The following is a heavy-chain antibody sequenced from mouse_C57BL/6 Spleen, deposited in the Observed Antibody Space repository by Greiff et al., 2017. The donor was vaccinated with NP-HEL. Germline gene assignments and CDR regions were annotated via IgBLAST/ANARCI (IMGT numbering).Heavy chain of an antibody. Sequence: QVHVKQPGTELVKPGASVKLSCKASGYTFTSYWMHWVKQRPGQGLEWIGNINPSNGGTNYNEKFKSKATLTVDKSSSTAYMQLSSLTSEDSAVYYCAIPSLGTGYYFDYWGQGTTLTVSS. J-gene: IGHJ2*01. D-gene: IGHD3-3*01. CDR1: GYTFTSYW. CDR2: INPSNGGT. V-gene: IGHV1-53*01. CDR3: AIPSLGTGYYFDY.